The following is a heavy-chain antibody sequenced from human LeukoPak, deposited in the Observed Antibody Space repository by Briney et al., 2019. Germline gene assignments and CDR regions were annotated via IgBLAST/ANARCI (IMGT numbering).Heavy chain of an antibody. J-gene: IGHJ4*02. CDR2: ISGSGDST. CDR1: GFTFSSYS. CDR3: ARRSGIAVAGAFDY. V-gene: IGHV3-23*01. D-gene: IGHD6-19*01. Sequence: GGSLRLSCAASGFTFSSYSMNWVRQAPGKGLEWVSGISGSGDSTYYADSVKGRFTISRDNSKNTLYLQMNSLRAEDTAVYDCARRSGIAVAGAFDYWGQGTLVTVSS.